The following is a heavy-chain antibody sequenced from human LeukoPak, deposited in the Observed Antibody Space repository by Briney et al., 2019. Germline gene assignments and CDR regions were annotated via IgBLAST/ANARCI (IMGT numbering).Heavy chain of an antibody. CDR2: IYYSGRT. J-gene: IGHJ4*02. D-gene: IGHD3-10*01. Sequence: SETLSLTCTVSGGSVRSGRCYWSSIRQPPVKGLEWLGYIYYSGRTNYNPSLKSRVTISGDTSKNQFSLQLSSVTAADTAVYYCARVVWYGGHTEFDDWGQGTLVTVSS. V-gene: IGHV4-61*01. CDR1: GGSVRSGRCY. CDR3: ARVVWYGGHTEFDD.